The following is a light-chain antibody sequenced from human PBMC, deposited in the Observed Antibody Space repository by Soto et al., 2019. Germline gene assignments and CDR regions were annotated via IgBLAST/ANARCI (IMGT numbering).Light chain of an antibody. CDR1: SSNIGAIYD. CDR2: GNN. CDR3: QSYDSSLSGVV. V-gene: IGLV1-40*01. Sequence: QSVLTQPPSVSGAPGQRVTISCTGSSSNIGAIYDVHWYQQLPGTAPKLLIYGNNNRPSGVPDRFSGSKSGTSASLAITGLQAEDEADYYCQSYDSSLSGVVFGGGIKLTVL. J-gene: IGLJ2*01.